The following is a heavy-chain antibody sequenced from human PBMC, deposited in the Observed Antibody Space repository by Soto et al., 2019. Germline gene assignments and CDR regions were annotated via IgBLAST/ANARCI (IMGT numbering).Heavy chain of an antibody. Sequence: GWSLRLSCADSVFTFSSYSMNWFRQAPGKGLEWVSSISSSSSYIYYADSVKVRFTISRDNAKNSLYLQMNSLRAEDTAVYYCARGSYGDYEDYYYGMDVWGQGTTVTVSS. D-gene: IGHD4-17*01. CDR3: ARGSYGDYEDYYYGMDV. CDR1: VFTFSSYS. J-gene: IGHJ6*02. CDR2: ISSSSSYI. V-gene: IGHV3-21*01.